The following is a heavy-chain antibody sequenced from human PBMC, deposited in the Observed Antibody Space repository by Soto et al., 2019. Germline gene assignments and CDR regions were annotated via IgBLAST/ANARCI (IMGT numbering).Heavy chain of an antibody. CDR2: IYSGGGT. J-gene: IGHJ6*02. CDR3: ARDRITIFGGDYYYYGMDV. D-gene: IGHD3-3*01. V-gene: IGHV3-53*01. Sequence: PGGSLSLSCAASGFTVSSNYMSWVRQAPGKGLEWVSLIYSGGGTYFADSVKGRFTISRDNSKNTLYLQMNSLRAEDTAIYYCARDRITIFGGDYYYYGMDVWGQGTTVTVSS. CDR1: GFTVSSNY.